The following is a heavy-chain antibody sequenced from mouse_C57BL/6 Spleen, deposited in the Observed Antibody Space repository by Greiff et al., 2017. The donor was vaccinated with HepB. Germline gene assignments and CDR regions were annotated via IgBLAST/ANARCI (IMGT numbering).Heavy chain of an antibody. V-gene: IGHV1-64*01. Sequence: VQLQQPGAELVKPGASVKLSCKASGYTFTSYWMHWVKQRPGQGLEWIGMIHPNSGSTNYNEKFKSKATLTVDKSSSTAYMQLSSLTSEDSAVYYCARDDGYYIYAMDYWGQGTSVTVSS. D-gene: IGHD2-3*01. CDR1: GYTFTSYW. CDR2: IHPNSGST. CDR3: ARDDGYYIYAMDY. J-gene: IGHJ4*01.